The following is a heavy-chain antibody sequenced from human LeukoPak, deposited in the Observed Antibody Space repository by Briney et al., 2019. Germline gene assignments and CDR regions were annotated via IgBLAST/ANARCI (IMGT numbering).Heavy chain of an antibody. CDR1: GFTFSSYS. CDR3: ARSPPTVLQGYCSGGSCYNDWYFDL. CDR2: INTDGSST. Sequence: GGSLRLSCAASGFTFSSYSMNWVCQAPGKGLVWVSRINTDGSSTSYADSVKGRSTISRDNAKNTLYLQMNSLRAEDTAVYYCARSPPTVLQGYCSGGSCYNDWYFDLWGRGTLVTVSS. D-gene: IGHD2-15*01. J-gene: IGHJ2*01. V-gene: IGHV3-74*01.